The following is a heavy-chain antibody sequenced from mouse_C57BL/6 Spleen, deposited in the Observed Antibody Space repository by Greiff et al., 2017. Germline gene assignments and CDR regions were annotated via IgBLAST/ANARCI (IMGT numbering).Heavy chain of an antibody. Sequence: QVQLQQSGAELVRPGASVTLSCKASGYTFTDYEMHWVKQTPVHGLEWIGAIDPETGGTAYNQKFKGKAILTADKSSSTAYMELRSLTAEDSAVYYCTRGTGTGWYFDVWGTGTTVTVSS. CDR1: GYTFTDYE. V-gene: IGHV1-15*01. J-gene: IGHJ1*03. CDR3: TRGTGTGWYFDV. CDR2: IDPETGGT. D-gene: IGHD4-1*01.